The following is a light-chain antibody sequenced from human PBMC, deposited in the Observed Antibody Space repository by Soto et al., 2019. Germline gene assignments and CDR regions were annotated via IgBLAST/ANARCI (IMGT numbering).Light chain of an antibody. Sequence: QSVRTQPPSMSAAPGQKVTISCSGSSSNIGGNSVSWYQQLPGTAPKLLIYDDNKRPSGIPDRFSGSKYGTSATLGITGFQTGDEADYYCGSWDSSLSAYVFGTGTKVTVL. CDR2: DDN. J-gene: IGLJ1*01. CDR1: SSNIGGNS. V-gene: IGLV1-51*01. CDR3: GSWDSSLSAYV.